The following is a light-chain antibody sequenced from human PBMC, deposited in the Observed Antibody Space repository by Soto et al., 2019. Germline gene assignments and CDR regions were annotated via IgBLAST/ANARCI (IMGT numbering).Light chain of an antibody. CDR1: QSVSGW. CDR2: DAS. CDR3: QQYETFSGT. V-gene: IGKV1-5*01. J-gene: IGKJ1*01. Sequence: IQMYQSSSTLSAFVGDTVTVTWRASQSVSGWLAWYQQKPGEAPKLLIYDASALPRGVPSRFSGSGSGTKFTLTIASLQPDDFATYYCQQYETFSGTFGPGTKVDIK.